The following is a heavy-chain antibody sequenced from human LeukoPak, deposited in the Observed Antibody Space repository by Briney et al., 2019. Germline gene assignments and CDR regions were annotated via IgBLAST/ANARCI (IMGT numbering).Heavy chain of an antibody. CDR3: ARGNSGYDYGFDH. CDR2: IIPISGTT. D-gene: IGHD5-12*01. Sequence: SVKVSCKASGGTFSSHAISWMRQAPGQGLEWVGGIIPISGTTNYAQKFQGRVTITTDDSTRTGYMELRSLRSDDTAVYYCARGNSGYDYGFDHWGQGLLVTVSS. V-gene: IGHV1-69*05. J-gene: IGHJ4*02. CDR1: GGTFSSHA.